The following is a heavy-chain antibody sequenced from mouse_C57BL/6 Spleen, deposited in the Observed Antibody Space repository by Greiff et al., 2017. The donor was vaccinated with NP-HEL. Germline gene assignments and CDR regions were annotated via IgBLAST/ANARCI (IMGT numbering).Heavy chain of an antibody. J-gene: IGHJ2*01. CDR3: ARWLLRFDY. CDR1: GYTFTSYW. V-gene: IGHV1-55*01. Sequence: QVQLQQPGAELVKPGASVKMSCKASGYTFTSYWITWVKQRPGQGLEWIGDIYPGSGSTNYNEKFTSRATLTVDTSSSTAYMQLRSLPSEDSAVYYCARWLLRFDYWGQGTTLTVSS. CDR2: IYPGSGST. D-gene: IGHD2-3*01.